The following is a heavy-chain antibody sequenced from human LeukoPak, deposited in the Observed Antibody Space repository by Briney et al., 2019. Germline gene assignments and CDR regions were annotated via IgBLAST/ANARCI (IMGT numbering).Heavy chain of an antibody. Sequence: GGSLRLSCAASGFTFSNYGIHWVRQAPGKGLEWVAFIQYDGSNKYYADSVKGRFTVSRDKSKNTLYLQMNSLRTEDTAVYYCAKGLYYKDRSGYPAWGQGTLVTISS. CDR3: AKGLYYKDRSGYPA. CDR1: GFTFSNYG. D-gene: IGHD3-22*01. V-gene: IGHV3-30*02. J-gene: IGHJ5*02. CDR2: IQYDGSNK.